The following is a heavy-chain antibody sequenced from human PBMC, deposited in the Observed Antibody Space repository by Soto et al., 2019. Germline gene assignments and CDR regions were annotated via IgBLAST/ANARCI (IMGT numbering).Heavy chain of an antibody. J-gene: IGHJ4*02. D-gene: IGHD3-22*01. Sequence: SLRLSCAASGVTFGDYAMHWVRQAPGKGLEWVSGISWNGGSLGYADSVKARFTISRDNAKNSLYLQMNSLSAEDTALYYCAKDKYSDSSGYPDYWGQGTLATVSS. CDR2: ISWNGGSL. V-gene: IGHV3-9*01. CDR3: AKDKYSDSSGYPDY. CDR1: GVTFGDYA.